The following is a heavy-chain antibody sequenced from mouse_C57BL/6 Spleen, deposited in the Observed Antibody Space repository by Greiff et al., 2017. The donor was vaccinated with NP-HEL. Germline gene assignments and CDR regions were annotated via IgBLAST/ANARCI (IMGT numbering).Heavy chain of an antibody. Sequence: QVQLKESGAELVRPGASVTLSCKASGYTFTDYEMHWVKQTPVHGLEWIGAIDPETGGTAYNQKFKGKAILTADKSSSTAYMELRSLTSEDSAVYYCTRSGRGFAYWGQGTLVTVSA. V-gene: IGHV1-15*01. CDR1: GYTFTDYE. CDR3: TRSGRGFAY. CDR2: IDPETGGT. J-gene: IGHJ3*01.